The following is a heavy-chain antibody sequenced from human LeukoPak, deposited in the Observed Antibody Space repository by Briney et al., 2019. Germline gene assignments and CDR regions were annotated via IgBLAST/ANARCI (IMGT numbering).Heavy chain of an antibody. V-gene: IGHV3-30*03. CDR2: ISYDGSIE. CDR3: ARGTIAAAGYYYFDY. J-gene: IGHJ4*02. CDR1: GFSFSNYG. Sequence: GGSLSLSCAASGFSFSNYGMHWVRQAPGKGLEWVAVISYDGSIEYYADSVKGRFTISRDNSKNTLYLQMNSLRAEDTAVYYCARGTIAAAGYYYFDYWGQGTQVTVSS. D-gene: IGHD6-13*01.